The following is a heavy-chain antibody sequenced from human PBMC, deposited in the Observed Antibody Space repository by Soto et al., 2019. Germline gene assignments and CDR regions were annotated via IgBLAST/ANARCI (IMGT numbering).Heavy chain of an antibody. CDR1: GYTFTSYA. CDR2: INAGNGNT. Sequence: VKVSCKASGYTFTSYAMHWVRQAPGQRLEWMGWINAGNGNTKYSQKFQGRVTITRDTSASTAYMELSSLRSEDTAVYYCARDLYYYDSSGYSYWGQGTLVAVSS. CDR3: ARDLYYYDSSGYSY. V-gene: IGHV1-3*01. D-gene: IGHD3-22*01. J-gene: IGHJ4*02.